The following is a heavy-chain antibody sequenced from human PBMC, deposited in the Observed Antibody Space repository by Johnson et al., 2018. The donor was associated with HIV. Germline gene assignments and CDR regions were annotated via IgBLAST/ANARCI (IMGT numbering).Heavy chain of an antibody. V-gene: IGHV3-7*05. CDR1: GITFSNYW. J-gene: IGHJ3*02. CDR3: TTFGVVTPGHAFDI. CDR2: IKEDGSEK. D-gene: IGHD4-23*01. Sequence: VQLVESGGGLVQPGGSMRLSCAASGITFSNYWMGWVRQAPGKGLEWVANIKEDGSEKYYVESVKGRFTISRDNAKKSLYMQMNSLKNEDTAVYYCTTFGVVTPGHAFDIWGQGTMVTVSS.